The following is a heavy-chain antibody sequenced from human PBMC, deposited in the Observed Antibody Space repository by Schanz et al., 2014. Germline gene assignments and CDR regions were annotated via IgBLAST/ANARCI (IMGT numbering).Heavy chain of an antibody. J-gene: IGHJ3*02. D-gene: IGHD1-20*01. V-gene: IGHV3-15*04. CDR1: GFTFSEVY. Sequence: EVRLVESEGGLVEPGGSLRLSCSGSGFTFSEVYMSWVRQAPGKGLEWVGRIENNANGATTDYAAPVKGRFTVSRDDSRNTLYLQMNTLRTDDTALYYCTTFNNRDALYIWGQGTMVSVSS. CDR3: TTFNNRDALYI. CDR2: IENNANGATT.